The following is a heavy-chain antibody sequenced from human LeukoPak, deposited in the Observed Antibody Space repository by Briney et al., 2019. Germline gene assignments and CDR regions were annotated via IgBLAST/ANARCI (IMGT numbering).Heavy chain of an antibody. CDR1: GYTFTSYG. V-gene: IGHV1-18*01. CDR2: ISAYNGNT. Sequence: GASVKVSCKASGYTFTSYGISWVRQGPGQGLEWMGWISAYNGNTNYAQKFQGRVTMTRDTSTSTVYMELSSLRSEDTAVYYCARDCSGRSCYWGQGTLVTVSS. J-gene: IGHJ4*02. CDR3: ARDCSGRSCY. D-gene: IGHD2-15*01.